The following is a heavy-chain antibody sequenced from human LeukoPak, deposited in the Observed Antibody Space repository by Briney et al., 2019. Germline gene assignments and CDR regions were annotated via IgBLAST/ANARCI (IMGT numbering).Heavy chain of an antibody. Sequence: PSETLSLTCTVSGGSISSSSYYWGWIRQPPGEGLEWIGSIYYSGSTYYNPSLKSRVTISVDTSKNQFSLRLSSVTAADTAVYYCARPRGQWLVRDAFDIWGQGTMVTVSS. V-gene: IGHV4-39*01. D-gene: IGHD6-19*01. CDR3: ARPRGQWLVRDAFDI. CDR2: IYYSGST. J-gene: IGHJ3*02. CDR1: GGSISSSSYY.